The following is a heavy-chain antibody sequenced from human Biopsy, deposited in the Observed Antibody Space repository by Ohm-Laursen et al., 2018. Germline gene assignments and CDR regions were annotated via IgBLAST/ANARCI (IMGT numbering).Heavy chain of an antibody. V-gene: IGHV3-30*18. D-gene: IGHD6-19*01. CDR3: AKDGGQWLGGAFDI. CDR1: GFGMYA. J-gene: IGHJ3*02. CDR2: IAYDGSNK. Sequence: SLRLSCSASGFGMYAMHWVRQPPGKGLEWLAVIAYDGSNKYYAESVKGRFTISRDRSRDTVHLQMHSLRYEDTALYYCAKDGGQWLGGAFDIWGHGTMVSVSS.